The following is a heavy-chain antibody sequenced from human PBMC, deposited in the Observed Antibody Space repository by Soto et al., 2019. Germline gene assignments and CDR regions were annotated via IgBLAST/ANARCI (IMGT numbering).Heavy chain of an antibody. D-gene: IGHD1-7*01. CDR1: GGSISSSSYY. CDR2: IYYSGST. CDR3: ARPVPELNLYDL. V-gene: IGHV4-39*01. Sequence: PSENLSLTCTVSGGSISSSSYYWGWIRQPPGKGLEWIGSIYYSGSTYYNPSLKSRVTISVDTSKNQFSLKLSSVTAADTAVYYCARPVPELNLYDLSSQGTLDIVYS. J-gene: IGHJ5*02.